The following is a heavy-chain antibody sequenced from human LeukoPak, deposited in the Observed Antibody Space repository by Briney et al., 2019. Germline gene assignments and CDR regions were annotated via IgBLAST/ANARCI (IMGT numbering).Heavy chain of an antibody. CDR1: GGSISTSY. D-gene: IGHD5-12*01. CDR2: IDTSGTT. Sequence: SETLSLTCTVSGGSISTSYWNWIRQPAGKGLEWIGRIDTSGTTNYNPSLRSRVTMSVDTSKNQFSLNLRSVTAADTAVYYCATGPTWLTPWGQGTLATVPS. CDR3: ATGPTWLTP. J-gene: IGHJ5*02. V-gene: IGHV4-4*07.